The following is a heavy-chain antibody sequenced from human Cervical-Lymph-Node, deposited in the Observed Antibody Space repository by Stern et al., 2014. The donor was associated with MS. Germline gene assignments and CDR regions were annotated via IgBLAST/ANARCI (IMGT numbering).Heavy chain of an antibody. CDR3: ASAYSSSHYYFDY. J-gene: IGHJ4*02. V-gene: IGHV3-33*01. CDR1: GFSFSRYA. CDR2: IWYDGSNP. Sequence: QVQLVASGGGVVQPWRSLRLSCAASGFSFSRYAMPWVRPAPGKVLEWVALIWYDGSNPYYADSVTGRFTISRDNFKNTLYLQMNSLRAEDTAVYYCASAYSSSHYYFDYWGQGTLVTVSS. D-gene: IGHD6-13*01.